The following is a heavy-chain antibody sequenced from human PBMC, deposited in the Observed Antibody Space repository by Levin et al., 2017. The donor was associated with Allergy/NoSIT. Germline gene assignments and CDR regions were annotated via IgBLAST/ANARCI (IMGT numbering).Heavy chain of an antibody. Sequence: GGSLRLSCSASGFTFSSYSMNWVRQAPGKGLEWLSYINTRNSRIVYADSVKGRFTISRDSSRNTLYLQMNSLRAEDTDVYYCGRGIHYDSGGYPGAVDFWAQGTLVTVSS. CDR3: GRGIHYDSGGYPGAVDF. CDR1: GFTFSSYS. D-gene: IGHD3-22*01. J-gene: IGHJ4*02. V-gene: IGHV3-48*01. CDR2: INTRNSRI.